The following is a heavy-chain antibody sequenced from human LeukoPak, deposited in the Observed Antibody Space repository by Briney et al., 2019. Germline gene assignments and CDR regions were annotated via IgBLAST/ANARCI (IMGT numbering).Heavy chain of an antibody. CDR1: GFNFNMFA. J-gene: IGHJ4*01. CDR2: LSRGGATT. CDR3: AKEQRIRHCSEGVCMEGYYFDY. D-gene: IGHD2-8*01. V-gene: IGHV3-23*01. Sequence: QTGGSLRRSCTGSGFNFNMFAMNWVPPAPGQGLEWVSGLSRGGATTNYADTVKGRFAISRDKSKNMVFLQMNSLRPEDTAVYYCAKEQRIRHCSEGVCMEGYYFDYWGQGTLVTVSS.